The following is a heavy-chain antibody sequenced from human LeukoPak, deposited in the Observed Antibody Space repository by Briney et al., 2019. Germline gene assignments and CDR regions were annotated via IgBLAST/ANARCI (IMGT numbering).Heavy chain of an antibody. V-gene: IGHV4-34*01. CDR2: INQSGST. Sequence: SETLSLTCRVSGGSFGAHYWSWIRQPPGKGLEWIGEINQSGSTNYNPSLRSRVTISVDTSKKQFSLKLSSVTAADTAVYYCARGFSWVSYYEYYFDYWGQGTLVTVSS. D-gene: IGHD3-10*01. CDR3: ARGFSWVSYYEYYFDY. CDR1: GGSFGAHY. J-gene: IGHJ4*02.